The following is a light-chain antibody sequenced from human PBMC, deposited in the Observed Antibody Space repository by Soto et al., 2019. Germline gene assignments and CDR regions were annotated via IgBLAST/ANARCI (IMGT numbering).Light chain of an antibody. CDR3: SSYTSSSSVV. CDR1: SSDVGGYNY. CDR2: EVS. J-gene: IGLJ2*01. Sequence: QSALTQPASVSGSPGQSITISCTGTSSDVGGYNYVSWYQQHPGQAPKLMIYEVSNRPSGIPNRFSGSKSGNTASLTISGLQAEDEADYYCSSYTSSSSVVFGGGTKLTVL. V-gene: IGLV2-14*01.